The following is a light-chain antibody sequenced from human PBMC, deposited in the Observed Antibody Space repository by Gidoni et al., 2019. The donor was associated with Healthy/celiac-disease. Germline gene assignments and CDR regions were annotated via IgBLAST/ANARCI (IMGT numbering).Light chain of an antibody. CDR3: QQYNNWPPWT. CDR2: GAS. CDR1: QSVSSN. Sequence: ILMTHSPATLSVSQGERATLSCRASQSVSSNLAWYQQKPGQAPRLLIYGASNRATGIPARFSGSGSGTEFTLTISSLQSEDIAVYYCQQYNNWPPWTFGQXTKVEIK. J-gene: IGKJ1*01. V-gene: IGKV3-15*01.